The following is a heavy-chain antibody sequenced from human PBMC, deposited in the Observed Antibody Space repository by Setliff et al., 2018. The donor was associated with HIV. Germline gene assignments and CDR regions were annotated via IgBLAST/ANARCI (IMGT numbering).Heavy chain of an antibody. CDR1: GYTFTGHF. Sequence: ASVKVSCKTAGYTFTGHFIHWMRQAPGQGLEWMGWINPNSGATDYAWRFEDRVTMTSDTSIRTVYMELSSLRSDDTAVYYCARDTALGWYGESKMSDFWGQGTLVTVSS. V-gene: IGHV1-2*02. D-gene: IGHD3-10*01. J-gene: IGHJ4*02. CDR3: ARDTALGWYGESKMSDF. CDR2: INPNSGAT.